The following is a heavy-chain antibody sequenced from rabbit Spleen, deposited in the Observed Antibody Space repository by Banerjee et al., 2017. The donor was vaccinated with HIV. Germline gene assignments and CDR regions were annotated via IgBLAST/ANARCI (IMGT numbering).Heavy chain of an antibody. J-gene: IGHJ6*01. V-gene: IGHV1S40*01. CDR2: TAVGGSAFT. Sequence: QSLEESGGGLVQPEGSLTLTCTTSGFSFSSNHYMCWVRQAPGKGLEWIACTAVGGSAFTYYASWAKGRFTCSKASSTTVTLQMTSLTAADTATYFCARDSGTSFSTYGMDLWGQGTLVTVS. CDR1: GFSFSSNHY. CDR3: ARDSGTSFSTYGMDL. D-gene: IGHD8-1*01.